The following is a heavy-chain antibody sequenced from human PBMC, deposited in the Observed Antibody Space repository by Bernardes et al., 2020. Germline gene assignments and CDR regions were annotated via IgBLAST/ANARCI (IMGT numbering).Heavy chain of an antibody. Sequence: SETLSLTCAVYGGSFSGYYWSWIRQPPGKGLEWIGEINHSGSTNYNPSLKSRVTISVDTSKNQFSLKLSSVTAADTAVYYCARGPGGNSVRYFQHWGQGTLVTVSS. V-gene: IGHV4-34*01. CDR1: GGSFSGYY. CDR2: INHSGST. D-gene: IGHD2-21*02. J-gene: IGHJ1*01. CDR3: ARGPGGNSVRYFQH.